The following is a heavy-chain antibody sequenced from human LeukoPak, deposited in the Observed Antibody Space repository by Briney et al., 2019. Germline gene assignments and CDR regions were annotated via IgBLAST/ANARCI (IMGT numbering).Heavy chain of an antibody. J-gene: IGHJ4*02. Sequence: PGGSLRLSCAASGFTFSSYAMSWVRQAPGKGLEWVSAISGSGGSTYYADSVKGRFTISRDNSKNTLYLQMSSLRAEDTAAYYCAKGACSGTSCSPDYWGQGTLVIASS. V-gene: IGHV3-23*01. CDR1: GFTFSSYA. CDR2: ISGSGGST. CDR3: AKGACSGTSCSPDY. D-gene: IGHD2-2*01.